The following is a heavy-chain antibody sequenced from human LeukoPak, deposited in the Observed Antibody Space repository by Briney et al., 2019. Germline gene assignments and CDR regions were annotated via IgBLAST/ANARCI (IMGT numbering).Heavy chain of an antibody. Sequence: GGSLRLSCAASGFTFSSYSMNWVRQAPGKGLEWVSYISSSSSTIYYADSVKGRFTISRDNSKNTLYLQMNSLRADDTAVYYCARGIVVVPSVAFDYYFYYYMDVWGKGTTVTVSS. D-gene: IGHD2-2*01. V-gene: IGHV3-48*01. J-gene: IGHJ6*03. CDR3: ARGIVVVPSVAFDYYFYYYMDV. CDR2: ISSSSSTI. CDR1: GFTFSSYS.